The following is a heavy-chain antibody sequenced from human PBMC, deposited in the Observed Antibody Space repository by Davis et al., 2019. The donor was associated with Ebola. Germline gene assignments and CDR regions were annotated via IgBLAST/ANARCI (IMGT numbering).Heavy chain of an antibody. Sequence: ASVKVSCKASGYTFTSYDINWVRQATGQGLEWMGWMNPNSGNTGYAQKFQGRVTMTRNTSISTAYMELRSLRSDDTAVYYCARVRPRVATEIDPWGQGTLVTVSS. CDR3: ARVRPRVATEIDP. CDR1: GYTFTSYD. CDR2: MNPNSGNT. J-gene: IGHJ5*02. D-gene: IGHD5-12*01. V-gene: IGHV1-8*01.